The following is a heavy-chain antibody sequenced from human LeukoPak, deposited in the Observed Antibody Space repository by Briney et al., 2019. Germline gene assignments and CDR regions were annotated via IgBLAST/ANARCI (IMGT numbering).Heavy chain of an antibody. CDR2: IYPGDSDT. J-gene: IGHJ4*02. D-gene: IGHD6-19*01. CDR3: AMTKYSSGWYGSGAIDY. Sequence: GESLKISCKGSGYSFTSYWIGWVRPMPGKGLEWMGIIYPGDSDTRYSPSFQGQVTISADKSISTAYLQWSSLKASDTAMYYCAMTKYSSGWYGSGAIDYWGQGTLVTVSS. CDR1: GYSFTSYW. V-gene: IGHV5-51*01.